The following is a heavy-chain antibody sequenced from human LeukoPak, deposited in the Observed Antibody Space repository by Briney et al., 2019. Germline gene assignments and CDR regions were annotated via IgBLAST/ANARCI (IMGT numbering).Heavy chain of an antibody. CDR1: GYTFTRYY. CDR2: ISAYNGNT. V-gene: IGHV1-18*04. D-gene: IGHD3-22*01. Sequence: ASVKVSCKSSGYTFTRYYMHWVRQAPGQGLEGVGWISAYNGNTNYAQKLKGRVTITPDTYTSTAYMELMSMRSDDTAVYYCARDPRNSNDSSGYSDYWGQGTLVTVSS. J-gene: IGHJ4*02. CDR3: ARDPRNSNDSSGYSDY.